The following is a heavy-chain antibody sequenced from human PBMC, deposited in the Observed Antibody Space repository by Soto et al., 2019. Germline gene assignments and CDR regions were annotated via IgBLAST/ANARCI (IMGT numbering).Heavy chain of an antibody. J-gene: IGHJ4*02. D-gene: IGHD3-16*02. Sequence: QVKLVQSGAEVEKPGASVKVSCRASGYTFTAYGISWVRQAPGQGLEWMGWITPYSGATNYAQKLQGRVTMTTDTSTSTAYMELRSLRSDDTGVYYCARGGYSYNPPNYDYWGQGTLVIVSS. V-gene: IGHV1-18*01. CDR3: ARGGYSYNPPNYDY. CDR1: GYTFTAYG. CDR2: ITPYSGAT.